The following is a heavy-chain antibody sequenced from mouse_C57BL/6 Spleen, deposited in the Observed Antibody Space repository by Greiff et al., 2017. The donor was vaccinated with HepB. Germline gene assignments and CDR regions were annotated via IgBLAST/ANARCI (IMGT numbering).Heavy chain of an antibody. CDR2: ISDGGSYT. V-gene: IGHV5-4*01. CDR3: ARDSSTGFDY. J-gene: IGHJ2*01. Sequence: EVHLVESGGGLVKPGGSLKLSCAASGFTFSSYAMSWVRQTPEKRLEWVATISDGGSYTYYPDNVKGRFTISRDNAKNNLYLQMRHLKSEDTAMYYCARDSSTGFDYWGQGTTLTVSS. D-gene: IGHD4-1*02. CDR1: GFTFSSYA.